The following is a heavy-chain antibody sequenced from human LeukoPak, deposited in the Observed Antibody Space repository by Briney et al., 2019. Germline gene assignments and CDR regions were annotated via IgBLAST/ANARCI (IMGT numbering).Heavy chain of an antibody. CDR3: ARARSYDFWSGYSPAFDY. Sequence: EXLSVTCTVSGGSISSYYWRWLRQPPGKGLEWIGYIYYSGSTNYNPSLTSRGTISVDTSKNQFSLKLSSVTAADTAVYYCARARSYDFWSGYSPAFDYWGQGTLVTVSS. CDR2: IYYSGST. CDR1: GGSISSYY. D-gene: IGHD3-3*01. V-gene: IGHV4-59*01. J-gene: IGHJ4*02.